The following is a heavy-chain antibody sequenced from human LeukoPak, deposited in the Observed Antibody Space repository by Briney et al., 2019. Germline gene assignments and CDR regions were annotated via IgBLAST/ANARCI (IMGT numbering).Heavy chain of an antibody. V-gene: IGHV3-53*01. CDR2: IYSGDTT. Sequence: GGSLRLSCAVSGFTVSGNYMSWVRQAPGKGLEWVSLIYSGDTTLYADSVKGRFTISRDNSKNTLYLQMNSLRAEDTAVYYCAKSRGVAGFDYWGQGTLVTVSS. CDR3: AKSRGVAGFDY. D-gene: IGHD6-19*01. CDR1: GFTVSGNY. J-gene: IGHJ4*02.